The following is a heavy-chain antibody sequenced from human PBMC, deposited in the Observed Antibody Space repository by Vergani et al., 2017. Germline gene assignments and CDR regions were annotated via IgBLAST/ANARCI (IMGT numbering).Heavy chain of an antibody. J-gene: IGHJ3*02. D-gene: IGHD6-19*01. CDR1: GFPVSSNY. V-gene: IGHV3-53*02. Sequence: EVQLVETGGGLIQPGGSLRLSCAASGFPVSSNYMSWVRQAPGKGLEWVSVISSGGSTYYADSVKGRFTISRDNSKNTLYLQMNSLRAEDTAVYYCARDSSGQHHDAFDIWGQGTMVTVSS. CDR3: ARDSSGQHHDAFDI. CDR2: ISSGGST.